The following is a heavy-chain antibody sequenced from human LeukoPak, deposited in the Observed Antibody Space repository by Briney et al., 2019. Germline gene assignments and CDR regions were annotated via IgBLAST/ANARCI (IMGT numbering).Heavy chain of an antibody. CDR3: ARGPRGGIAVDYYFDH. J-gene: IGHJ4*02. D-gene: IGHD6-19*01. V-gene: IGHV1-69*13. Sequence: ASVKVSCKASGGTFSSYAISWVRQAPGQGLEWMGGIIPIFGTANYAQKFQGRVTITADESTSTAYMELSSLRSEDTAVYYCARGPRGGIAVDYYFDHWGQGSLVTVSS. CDR1: GGTFSSYA. CDR2: IIPIFGTA.